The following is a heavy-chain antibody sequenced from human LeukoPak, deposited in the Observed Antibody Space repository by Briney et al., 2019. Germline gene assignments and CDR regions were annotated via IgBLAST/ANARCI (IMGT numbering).Heavy chain of an antibody. D-gene: IGHD3-16*01. CDR3: ARGPRGIFDY. J-gene: IGHJ4*02. CDR1: GESFSGYY. Sequence: PSATLSLTCAVYGESFSGYYWSWIRQPPGKGLEWIGEINHSGSTNYNPSLTSRVTISVDTSKNRFSLKLSSVTAAETAVYYCARGPRGIFDYWGEGTLVTASS. V-gene: IGHV4-34*01. CDR2: INHSGST.